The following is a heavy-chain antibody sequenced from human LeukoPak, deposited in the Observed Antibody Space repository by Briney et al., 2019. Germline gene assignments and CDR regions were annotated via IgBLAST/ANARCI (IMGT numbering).Heavy chain of an antibody. V-gene: IGHV3-33*01. CDR1: GFTFSTYG. Sequence: PGGSLTLSCAASGFTFSTYGMHWLRQAPGKGLEWVAVIGFDGNNKFYGDSVKGRFTISRDNSKNSLYLQMNSLRAEDTAVYYCASAVYPGFGSYDHWGQGTLVTVSS. CDR2: IGFDGNNK. D-gene: IGHD5/OR15-5a*01. CDR3: ASAVYPGFGSYDH. J-gene: IGHJ5*02.